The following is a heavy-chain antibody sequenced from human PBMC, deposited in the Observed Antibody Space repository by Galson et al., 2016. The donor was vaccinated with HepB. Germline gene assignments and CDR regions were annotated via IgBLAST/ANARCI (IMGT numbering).Heavy chain of an antibody. Sequence: SVKVSCKASGYTFDTYAITWVRQSPGQGLEWMGRINPYNGHTNYAQILQGRLTMTTDTSTSTAFMELRSLISDDTALYFCARGRDDYGDIRDYFFDSWGQGTLVTVSS. CDR3: ARGRDDYGDIRDYFFDS. D-gene: IGHD4-17*01. J-gene: IGHJ4*02. V-gene: IGHV1-18*01. CDR2: INPYNGHT. CDR1: GYTFDTYA.